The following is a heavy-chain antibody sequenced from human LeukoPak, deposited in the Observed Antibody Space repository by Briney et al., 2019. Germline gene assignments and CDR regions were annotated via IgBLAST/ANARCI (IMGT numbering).Heavy chain of an antibody. CDR3: ARIAAADALDDAFDI. V-gene: IGHV4-38-2*02. J-gene: IGHJ3*02. Sequence: PSETLSLTCTVSGYSISSGYYWGWIRQPPGKGLEWIGSIYHSGSTYYNPSLKSRVTISVDTSKNQFSLKPSSVTAADTAVYYCARIAAADALDDAFDIWGQGTMVTVSS. CDR2: IYHSGST. D-gene: IGHD6-13*01. CDR1: GYSISSGYY.